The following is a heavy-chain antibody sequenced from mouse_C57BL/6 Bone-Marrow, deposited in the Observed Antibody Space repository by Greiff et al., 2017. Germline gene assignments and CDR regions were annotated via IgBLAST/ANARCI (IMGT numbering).Heavy chain of an antibody. CDR1: GFNFKDDY. CDR3: TLYDYGQGDY. CDR2: IDPENGDT. J-gene: IGHJ4*01. V-gene: IGHV14-4*01. Sequence: EVQLQESGAELVRPGASVKLSCTASGFNFKDDYMHWVKQRPEQGLEWIGWIDPENGDTEYASKFQGKSTITADTSSNTAYMQLSSLTSEDTAVYYCTLYDYGQGDYWGQGTSVTVSA. D-gene: IGHD2-4*01.